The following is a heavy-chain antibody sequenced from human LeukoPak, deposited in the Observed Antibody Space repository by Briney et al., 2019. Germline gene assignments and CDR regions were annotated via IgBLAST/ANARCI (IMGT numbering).Heavy chain of an antibody. CDR2: IRYDGSNK. CDR3: WYYYDSSGLPVGMDV. D-gene: IGHD3-22*01. V-gene: IGHV3-30*02. CDR1: GFTFNTYT. Sequence: GGSLRLSCAASGFTFNTYTMNWVRQAPGKGLEWVAFIRYDGSNKYYADSVKGRFTISRDNSKNTLYLQMNSLRAEDTAVYYCWYYYDSSGLPVGMDVWGKGTTVTISS. J-gene: IGHJ6*03.